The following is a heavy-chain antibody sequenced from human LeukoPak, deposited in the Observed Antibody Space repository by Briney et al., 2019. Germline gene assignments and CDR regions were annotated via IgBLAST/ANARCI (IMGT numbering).Heavy chain of an antibody. V-gene: IGHV3-33*01. J-gene: IGHJ4*02. D-gene: IGHD3-10*01. CDR2: IWYDGSNK. Sequence: PGGSLRLSCAASGFTFSSYGMHWVRQAPGKGLEWVAVIWYDGSNKYYADSVKGRFTISRDNSKNTLYLQMNSLRAEDTAVCYCAREVRSSGSYHFDYWGQGTLVTVSS. CDR3: AREVRSSGSYHFDY. CDR1: GFTFSSYG.